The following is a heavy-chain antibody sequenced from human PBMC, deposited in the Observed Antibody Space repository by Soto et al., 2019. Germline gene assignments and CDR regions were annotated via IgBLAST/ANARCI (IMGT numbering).Heavy chain of an antibody. CDR3: ARGPYGDNAFDI. Sequence: QVQVVQSGAEVKKPGASVKVSCKASRYSFTDYYMHWIRQAPGQGLEWMGWIAPHRDGTEFAQKFQGRITLTGDTSTSTAYMELKGLTSADTAVYFCARGPYGDNAFDIWGQGTVVTVSS. CDR2: IAPHRDGT. D-gene: IGHD4-17*01. CDR1: RYSFTDYY. J-gene: IGHJ3*02. V-gene: IGHV1-2*02.